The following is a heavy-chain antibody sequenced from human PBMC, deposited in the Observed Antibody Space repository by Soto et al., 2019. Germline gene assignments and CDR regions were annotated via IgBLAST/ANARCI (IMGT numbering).Heavy chain of an antibody. Sequence: QLQLQESGPGLVKPSETLSLTCTVSGGSISSSSYYWGWIRQPPGKGLEWIGSIYYSGSTYYNPSLKSRVTISVDTSKNQFSLKLSSVTAADTAVYYCARHERRRVRQQLGRDFDYWGQGTLVTVSS. D-gene: IGHD6-13*01. CDR3: ARHERRRVRQQLGRDFDY. CDR1: GGSISSSSYY. CDR2: IYYSGST. J-gene: IGHJ4*02. V-gene: IGHV4-39*01.